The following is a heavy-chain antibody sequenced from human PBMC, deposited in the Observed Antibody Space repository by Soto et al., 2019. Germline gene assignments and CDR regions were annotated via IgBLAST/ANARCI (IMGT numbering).Heavy chain of an antibody. J-gene: IGHJ4*02. CDR3: ARVWNDGRFDY. CDR1: GFTFSNYW. V-gene: IGHV3-7*01. D-gene: IGHD1-1*01. CDR2: INQNGGAM. Sequence: EVQLVESGGGLVQPGGSLRLSCAASGFTFSNYWMTWVRQAPGKGLEWVASINQNGGAMHYVDSVKGRFTGSRDNAKNSLYLQVNSLRAEDTAVFYCARVWNDGRFDYWGQGTLVTVSS.